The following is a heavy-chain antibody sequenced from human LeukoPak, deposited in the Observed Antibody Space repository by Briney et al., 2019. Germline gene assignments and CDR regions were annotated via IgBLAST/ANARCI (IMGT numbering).Heavy chain of an antibody. D-gene: IGHD2-15*01. CDR2: IKQDGSEK. CDR1: GFTFSSYW. V-gene: IGHV3-7*03. Sequence: GGSLRLSCAASGFTFSSYWMSWVRQAPGKGLEWVANIKQDGSEKYYVDSVKGRFTISRDNRKNLLHLQMNSLRPDDSAVYYCVKGLGSAITSALALDVWGQGTTVTVSS. J-gene: IGHJ6*02. CDR3: VKGLGSAITSALALDV.